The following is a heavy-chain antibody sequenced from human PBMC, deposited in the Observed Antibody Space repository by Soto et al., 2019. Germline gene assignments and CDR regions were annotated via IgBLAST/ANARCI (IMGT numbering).Heavy chain of an antibody. CDR1: GGTFSSYT. CDR2: IIPILGIA. Sequence: SVKVSCKACGGTFSSYTISWVRQAPGQGLEWMGRIIPILGIANYAQKFQGRVTITADKSTSTAYMELSSLRSEDTAVYYCARGGGYCSGGSCPNWFDPWGQGTLVTVSS. D-gene: IGHD2-15*01. J-gene: IGHJ5*02. CDR3: ARGGGYCSGGSCPNWFDP. V-gene: IGHV1-69*02.